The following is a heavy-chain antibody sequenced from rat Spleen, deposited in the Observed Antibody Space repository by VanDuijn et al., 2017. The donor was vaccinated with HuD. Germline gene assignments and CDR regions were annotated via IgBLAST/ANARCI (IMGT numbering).Heavy chain of an antibody. V-gene: IGHV5-25*01. CDR2: ISTSGGST. CDR1: GFTFSNYD. D-gene: IGHD1-10*01. J-gene: IGHJ1*01. Sequence: EVQLVESGGGLVQPGRSLKLSCAASGFTFSNYDMAWVRQAPTKGLEWVASISTSGGSTYYRDSVKGRFTVSRDNAKSTLYLQMDSVGSEDTATYYCARHRFVTTTGYYWYFDFWGPGTMVTVSS. CDR3: ARHRFVTTTGYYWYFDF.